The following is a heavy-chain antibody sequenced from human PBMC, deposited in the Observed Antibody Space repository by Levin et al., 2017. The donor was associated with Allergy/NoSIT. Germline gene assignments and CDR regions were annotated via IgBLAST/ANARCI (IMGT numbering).Heavy chain of an antibody. Sequence: PSETLSLTCTVSGDSIRSYYWSWIRQPPGKGLEWIGFMYYSGNSNYNPSLESRVSISVDTSKSQFSLKLTSVTAAETAVYYCASTVYYGGFINNWYFHLWRRGTLVTVSS. CDR1: GDSIRSYY. V-gene: IGHV4-59*08. D-gene: IGHD3-3*01. CDR3: ASTVYYGGFINNWYFHL. CDR2: MYYSGNS. J-gene: IGHJ2*01.